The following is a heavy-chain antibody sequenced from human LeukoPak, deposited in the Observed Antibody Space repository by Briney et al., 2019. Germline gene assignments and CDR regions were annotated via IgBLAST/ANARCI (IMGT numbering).Heavy chain of an antibody. V-gene: IGHV3-21*01. Sequence: GGSLRLSCAASGFTFSSYSMNWVRQAPGKGLEWVSSISSSSSYIYYADSVKGRFTISRDNAKNSLFLQMSSLKAEDTAVYYCARGGQRMFDYWGQGTLVTVSS. CDR2: ISSSSSYI. CDR1: GFTFSSYS. J-gene: IGHJ4*02. CDR3: ARGGQRMFDY.